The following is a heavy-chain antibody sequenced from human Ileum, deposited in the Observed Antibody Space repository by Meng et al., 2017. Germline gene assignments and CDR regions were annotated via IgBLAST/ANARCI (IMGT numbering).Heavy chain of an antibody. D-gene: IGHD5-18*01. CDR3: ARSPEQLWLHWHAFDI. CDR1: GFSLSSSP. CDR2: IWYDGSNK. Sequence: VRRMGSGVGVVMPGRSLVLSCAAYGFSLSSSPMHCVSQAPGKGLEWVAVIWYDGSNKYYADSVKGRFTISRDNSKNTLYLQMNSLRAEDTAVYYCARSPEQLWLHWHAFDIWGQGTMVT. J-gene: IGHJ3*02. V-gene: IGHV3-33*08.